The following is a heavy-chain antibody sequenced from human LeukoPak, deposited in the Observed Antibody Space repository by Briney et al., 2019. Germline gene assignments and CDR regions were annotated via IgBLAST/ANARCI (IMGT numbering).Heavy chain of an antibody. J-gene: IGHJ6*03. CDR1: GGSISSGTSY. Sequence: SETLSLTCTVSGGSISSGTSYWRSIRRPAGKGLECILRIYTSGTTTSHPSVKSRATTSAHTSKHQFSLKLSAVTAADTAVYYCARATYYDLWSGSGGYYYYMDVWGKGTTVTVSS. V-gene: IGHV4-61*02. CDR2: IYTSGTT. D-gene: IGHD3-3*01. CDR3: ARATYYDLWSGSGGYYYYMDV.